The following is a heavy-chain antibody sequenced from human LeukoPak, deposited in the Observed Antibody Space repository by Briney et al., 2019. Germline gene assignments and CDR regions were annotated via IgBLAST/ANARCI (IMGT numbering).Heavy chain of an antibody. Sequence: GSLRLSCAASGFTFSSYAMHWVRQPPGKGLEWIGSIYYSGSTYYNPSLKSRVTISVDTSKNQFSLKLSSVTAADTAVYYCARGVSPYYDILTGYYHVFDYWGQGTLVTVSS. V-gene: IGHV4-39*07. CDR2: IYYSGST. J-gene: IGHJ4*02. CDR3: ARGVSPYYDILTGYYHVFDY. CDR1: GFTFSSYA. D-gene: IGHD3-9*01.